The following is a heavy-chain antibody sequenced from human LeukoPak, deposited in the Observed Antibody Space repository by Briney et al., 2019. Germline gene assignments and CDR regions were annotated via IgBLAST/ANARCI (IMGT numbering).Heavy chain of an antibody. V-gene: IGHV3-48*03. Sequence: PGGSLRLSCAASGFTFSSYEMNWVRQAPGKGLEWVSFISSSGGTIYYAGSVKGRFTISRDNADNSLYLQMNSLRGEDTAVYYCARDRGYCRSTSCYSYWFDSWGQGTLVTVSS. CDR1: GFTFSSYE. J-gene: IGHJ5*01. CDR3: ARDRGYCRSTSCYSYWFDS. CDR2: ISSSGGTI. D-gene: IGHD2-2*03.